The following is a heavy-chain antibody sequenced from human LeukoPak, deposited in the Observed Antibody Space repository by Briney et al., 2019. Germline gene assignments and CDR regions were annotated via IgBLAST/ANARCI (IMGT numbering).Heavy chain of an antibody. CDR1: GITFSNYA. V-gene: IGHV3-23*01. CDR2: ISGSAHKI. D-gene: IGHD4-17*01. J-gene: IGHJ4*02. Sequence: PGGSLRLSCVASGITFSNYAVSWVRQAPEKGLDWVSVISGSAHKIRYADSVKGRFTISRDNSKNTLYLQMYSLRAEDTAVYYCANEIRPNDYWGQGTLVTVSS. CDR3: ANEIRPNDY.